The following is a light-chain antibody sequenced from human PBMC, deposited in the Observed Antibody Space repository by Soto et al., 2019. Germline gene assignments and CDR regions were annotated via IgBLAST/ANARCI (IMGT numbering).Light chain of an antibody. J-gene: IGKJ1*01. CDR1: EIITNR. V-gene: IGKV1-5*01. CDR2: DAS. Sequence: DIKMTLSPSTLSASVGDRVTITCRASEIITNRLAWYQQKPGKAPKALIYDASNLESGVPSRFSGFRSGTEFTLTISRLQPDDFATYYCQHYGGMWTFGQGTKVDIK. CDR3: QHYGGMWT.